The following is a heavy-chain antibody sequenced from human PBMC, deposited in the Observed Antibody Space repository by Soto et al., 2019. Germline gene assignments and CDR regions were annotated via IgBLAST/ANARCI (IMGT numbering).Heavy chain of an antibody. CDR3: ASHGITGTWVYYYGMDV. V-gene: IGHV1-69*12. J-gene: IGHJ6*02. CDR1: GGTFSSYA. Sequence: QVQLVQSGAEVKKPGSSVKVSCKASGGTFSSYAISWVRQAPGQGLEWMGGIIPIFDTADYAQKFQGRVTITADESTSTAYMELSSLRSEDTAVYYCASHGITGTWVYYYGMDVWGQGTMVTVS. D-gene: IGHD1-7*01. CDR2: IIPIFDTA.